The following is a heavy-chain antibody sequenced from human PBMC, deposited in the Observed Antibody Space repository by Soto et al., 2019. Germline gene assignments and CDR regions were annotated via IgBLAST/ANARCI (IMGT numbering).Heavy chain of an antibody. V-gene: IGHV3-21*01. J-gene: IGHJ6*02. CDR2: ISSRSDI. D-gene: IGHD2-2*02. CDR3: AREYTAWPLAYGLDV. CDR1: GFTFSTYS. Sequence: GGSLRLSCVGSGFTFSTYSINWVRQAPGKGLEWVSSISSRSDIYYADSVKGRFTISRDNAKNSVSLQMNSLRAEDTAVYYCAREYTAWPLAYGLDVWGQGTKVTVSS.